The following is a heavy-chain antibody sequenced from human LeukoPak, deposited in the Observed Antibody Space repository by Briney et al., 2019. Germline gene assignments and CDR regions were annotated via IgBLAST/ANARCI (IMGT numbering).Heavy chain of an antibody. CDR3: VRGRLYYDILTGPTDAMDV. D-gene: IGHD3-9*01. CDR2: INSDESST. CDR1: GFTFSSHW. J-gene: IGHJ6*02. V-gene: IGHV3-74*01. Sequence: GGSLRLSCAASGFTFSSHWMHWVRQAPGKGLVWVSRINSDESSTNYADSVKGRFTISRDNAKSTLYLQMNSLRGEDTAVYYCVRGRLYYDILTGPTDAMDVWGHGTTVTVS.